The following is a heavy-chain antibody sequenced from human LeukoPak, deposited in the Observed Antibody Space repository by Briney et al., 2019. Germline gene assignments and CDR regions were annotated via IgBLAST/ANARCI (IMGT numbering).Heavy chain of an antibody. Sequence: SETLSLTCTVSGGSISSYYWSWIRQPPGKGLEWIGYIYYNGGTNYNPSLRSRVTISVDTSKNHFSLRLSSVTAADTAVYYCALIDLMLTLGPYGMDVWGQGTTVIVSS. V-gene: IGHV4-59*08. CDR2: IYYNGGT. CDR3: ALIDLMLTLGPYGMDV. D-gene: IGHD3-16*01. CDR1: GGSISSYY. J-gene: IGHJ6*02.